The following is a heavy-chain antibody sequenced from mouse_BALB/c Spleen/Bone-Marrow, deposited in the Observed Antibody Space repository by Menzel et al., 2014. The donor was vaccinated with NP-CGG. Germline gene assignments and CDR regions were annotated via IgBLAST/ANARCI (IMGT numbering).Heavy chain of an antibody. CDR2: IYPGDGDT. Sequence: LVESGASVKISCKASGYAFSISWMNWVKQRPGQGLEWIGRIYPGDGDTNYNGKFKGKATLTADKSSSTAYMQLSSLTSLDSAVYFCARTGPFGYWGQGTLVTVSA. CDR3: ARTGPFGY. D-gene: IGHD4-1*01. V-gene: IGHV1-82*01. CDR1: GYAFSISW. J-gene: IGHJ3*01.